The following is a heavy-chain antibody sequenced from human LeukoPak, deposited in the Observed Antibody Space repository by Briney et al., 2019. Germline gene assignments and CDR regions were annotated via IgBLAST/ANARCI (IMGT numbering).Heavy chain of an antibody. V-gene: IGHV3-74*01. CDR3: AAGPAGNGHLSSY. D-gene: IGHD1-1*01. CDR1: GFTFNNYR. CDR2: INGDGNNV. Sequence: PGGSLRLSCAASGFTFNNYRLHWVRQVPGKGLMWVSRINGDGNNVNYADSVKGRFTISRDSAKNTLHLQMNSLRAEDTAVYYCAAGPAGNGHLSSYWGQGTRVTVSS. J-gene: IGHJ4*02.